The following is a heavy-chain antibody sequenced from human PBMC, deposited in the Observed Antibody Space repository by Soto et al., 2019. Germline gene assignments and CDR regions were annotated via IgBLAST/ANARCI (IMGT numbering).Heavy chain of an antibody. D-gene: IGHD4-4*01. Sequence: SETLSLTCSVSGGSIRSYYWSWIRQTPGKGLEWIGYINDSGSTNYNPSLKSRVTISVDTSKNQFSLKLSSVTAADTAVYYCAREGPYSNDGYYYYYMDVWGKGTTVTVSS. J-gene: IGHJ6*03. V-gene: IGHV4-59*01. CDR1: GGSIRSYY. CDR3: AREGPYSNDGYYYYYMDV. CDR2: INDSGST.